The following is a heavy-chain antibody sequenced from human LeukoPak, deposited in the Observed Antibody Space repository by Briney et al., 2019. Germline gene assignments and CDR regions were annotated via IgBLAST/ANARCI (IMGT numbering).Heavy chain of an antibody. Sequence: PSETMSLTCAVSGASISSSNYYWGWVRQSPGKGLEWIGNIYSSGNTYYNASLKSRVTISVDTSKIRFSLKLSSVTAADTAVYYCARDPMATMPFDYWGQGTLVTVSS. J-gene: IGHJ4*02. D-gene: IGHD5-24*01. CDR3: ARDPMATMPFDY. V-gene: IGHV4-39*07. CDR2: IYSSGNT. CDR1: GASISSSNYY.